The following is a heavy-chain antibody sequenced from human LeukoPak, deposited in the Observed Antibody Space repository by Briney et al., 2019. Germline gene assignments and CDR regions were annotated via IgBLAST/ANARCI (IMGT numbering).Heavy chain of an antibody. D-gene: IGHD2-15*01. CDR2: ISDTGNT. V-gene: IGHV3-23*01. J-gene: IGHJ4*02. CDR1: GFTLSSYA. Sequence: GGSLRLSCAASGFTLSSYAMSWVRQASGKGLEWVSAISDTGNTYHADSVKGRFTISRDSSKNTLFLQMNRLRPEDAAVYYCAKAPVTTCRGAFCYPFDYWGLGTLVTVSS. CDR3: AKAPVTTCRGAFCYPFDY.